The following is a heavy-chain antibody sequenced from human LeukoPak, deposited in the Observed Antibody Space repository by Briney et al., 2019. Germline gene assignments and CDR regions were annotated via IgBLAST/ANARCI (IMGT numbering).Heavy chain of an antibody. V-gene: IGHV3-11*01. J-gene: IGHJ6*03. CDR2: ISSSGSTI. CDR3: ARNSIAAAGRLYYYMDV. D-gene: IGHD6-13*01. CDR1: GFTFSDYY. Sequence: GGSLRLSCAASGFTFSDYYMSWIRQAPGKGLEWVSYISSSGSTIYYADSVKGRFTISRDNAKNSLYLQMNSLRAEDTALYYCARNSIAAAGRLYYYMDVWGKGTTVTVSS.